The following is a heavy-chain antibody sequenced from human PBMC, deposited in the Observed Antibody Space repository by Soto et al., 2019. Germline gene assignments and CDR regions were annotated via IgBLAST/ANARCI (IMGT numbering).Heavy chain of an antibody. CDR1: GGSISSGDYY. D-gene: IGHD4-4*01. CDR2: IYYSGST. CDR3: AIDRVEDDYSNYVRLSYYYGMDV. J-gene: IGHJ6*02. Sequence: SETLSLTCTVSGGSISSGDYYWSWIRQPPGKGLEWIGYIYYSGSTYYNPSLKSRVTISVDTSKNQFSPKLSSVTAADTAVYYCAIDRVEDDYSNYVRLSYYYGMDVWGQGTTVTVSS. V-gene: IGHV4-30-4*01.